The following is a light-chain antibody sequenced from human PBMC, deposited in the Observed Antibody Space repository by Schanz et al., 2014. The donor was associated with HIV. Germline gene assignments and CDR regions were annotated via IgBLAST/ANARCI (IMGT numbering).Light chain of an antibody. CDR1: QRLSSSY. CDR3: QQRSNSIT. CDR2: ATS. Sequence: EIVLTQSPGSLSLSPGGRATLSCGASQRLSSSYLAWYQQKRDQPPRLVIYATSTRAAGIPDRFSGTGSGTDFTLTISSLEPEDFAVYYCQQRSNSITFGQGTRLEIK. J-gene: IGKJ5*01. V-gene: IGKV3D-20*02.